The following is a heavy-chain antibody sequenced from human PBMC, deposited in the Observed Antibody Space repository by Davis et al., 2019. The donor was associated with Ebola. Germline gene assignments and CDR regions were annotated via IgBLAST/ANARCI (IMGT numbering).Heavy chain of an antibody. CDR3: ATEGSGWYYGMDV. CDR2: IIPIFGTA. J-gene: IGHJ6*04. CDR1: GYTFTGYY. Sequence: SVKVSCKASGYTFTGYYMHWVRQAPGQGLEWMGGIIPIFGTANYAQKFQGRVTITADKSTSTAYMELSSLRSEDTAVYYCATEGSGWYYGMDVWGKGTTVTVSS. V-gene: IGHV1-69*06. D-gene: IGHD6-19*01.